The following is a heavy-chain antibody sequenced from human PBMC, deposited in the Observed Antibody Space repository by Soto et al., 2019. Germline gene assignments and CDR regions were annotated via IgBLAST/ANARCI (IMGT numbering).Heavy chain of an antibody. CDR3: TKLLTITTGASDC. CDR1: GFTFSSYA. CDR2: MSGGGGST. J-gene: IGHJ4*02. D-gene: IGHD1-1*01. V-gene: IGHV3-23*01. Sequence: EVQLLESGGGVVQPGGSLRLSCAASGFTFSSYAMSWVRQAPGKGLEWVSAMSGGGGSTDYADSVKGRFTISRDNSKNTLYLEMTSLRAEDTAVYYCTKLLTITTGASDCWGQGTLVTVSS.